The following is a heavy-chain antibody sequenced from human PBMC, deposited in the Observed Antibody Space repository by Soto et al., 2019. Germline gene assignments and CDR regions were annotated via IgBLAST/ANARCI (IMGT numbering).Heavy chain of an antibody. Sequence: PSETLSLTCAVSGGSISSGGYSWSWIRQPPGKGLEWIGYIYHSGSTYYNPSLKSRVTISVDRSKNQFSLKLSSVTAADTAVYYCARGVEGYYFDYWGQGTLVTVSS. CDR3: ARGVEGYYFDY. J-gene: IGHJ4*02. D-gene: IGHD3-3*01. V-gene: IGHV4-30-2*01. CDR1: GGSISSGGYS. CDR2: IYHSGST.